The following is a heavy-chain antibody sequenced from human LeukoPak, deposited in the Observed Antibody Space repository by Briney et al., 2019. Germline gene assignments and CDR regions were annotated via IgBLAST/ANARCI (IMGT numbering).Heavy chain of an antibody. Sequence: SETLSLTCAVSGGSISSSSYYWGWIRQPPGKGLEWIGSIYYSGSTYYNPSLKSRVTISVDTSKNQFSLKLSSVTAADTAVYYCARRSSSSWYYFDYWGQGTLVTVSS. CDR3: ARRSSSSWYYFDY. CDR2: IYYSGST. CDR1: GGSISSSSYY. J-gene: IGHJ4*02. V-gene: IGHV4-39*01. D-gene: IGHD6-13*01.